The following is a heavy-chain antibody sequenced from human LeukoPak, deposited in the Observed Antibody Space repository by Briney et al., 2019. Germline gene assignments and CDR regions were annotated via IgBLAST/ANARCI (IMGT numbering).Heavy chain of an antibody. J-gene: IGHJ3*02. CDR2: ISWNSGSI. CDR1: GFTFDDYA. Sequence: GGSLRLSCAASGFTFDDYAMHWVRHAPGKGLEWVSGISWNSGSIGYADSVKGRFTISRDNAKNSLYLQMNSLRAEDTALYYCAKAHRLRYFDLFSDRDAFDIWGQGTMVTVSS. V-gene: IGHV3-9*01. D-gene: IGHD3-9*01. CDR3: AKAHRLRYFDLFSDRDAFDI.